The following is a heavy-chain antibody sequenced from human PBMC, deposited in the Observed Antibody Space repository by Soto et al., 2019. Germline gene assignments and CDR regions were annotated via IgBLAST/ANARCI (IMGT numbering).Heavy chain of an antibody. CDR3: ARLGGHASDYYYGIDV. D-gene: IGHD5-12*01. CDR1: GYSFSNNW. V-gene: IGHV5-51*01. J-gene: IGHJ6*02. CDR2: IYPGDSDT. Sequence: GESLKISCKGSGYSFSNNWIGWVRQMPGKGLEWMGIIYPGDSDTRYTPSFQGQVTFSADRSISTAYLQWTSLKASDTAIYYCARLGGHASDYYYGIDVWGQGTTVTVSS.